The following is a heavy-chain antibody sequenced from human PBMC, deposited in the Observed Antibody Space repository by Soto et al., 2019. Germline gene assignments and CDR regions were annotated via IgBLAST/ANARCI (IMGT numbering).Heavy chain of an antibody. Sequence: ELQLVETGGGLIQTGGSLRLSCAASGFSISSNYIAWVRQPPGKGLEWVSTTFSGGNTEYAASVKGRCSISRDNYKNTLYLKMSRLRADDTAVYHCGKQAPYVVLEKTRSPGVDVWGQGTTVTVSS. CDR3: GKQAPYVVLEKTRSPGVDV. J-gene: IGHJ6*02. V-gene: IGHV3-53*02. CDR2: TFSGGNT. D-gene: IGHD3-10*02. CDR1: GFSISSNY.